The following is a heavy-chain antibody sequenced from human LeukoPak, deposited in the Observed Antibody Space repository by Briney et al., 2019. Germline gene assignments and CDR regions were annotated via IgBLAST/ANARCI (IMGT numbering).Heavy chain of an antibody. V-gene: IGHV3-9*01. Sequence: GGSLRLSCAASGFTFDDYAMYWVRQAPGKGLEWVSGISWYSDSIAYADSVKGRFTISRDNAKNSLYLQVNSLRTEDTALYYCVKGLERRPPYGMDVWGQGTTVTVSS. CDR2: ISWYSDSI. D-gene: IGHD1-1*01. J-gene: IGHJ6*02. CDR3: VKGLERRPPYGMDV. CDR1: GFTFDDYA.